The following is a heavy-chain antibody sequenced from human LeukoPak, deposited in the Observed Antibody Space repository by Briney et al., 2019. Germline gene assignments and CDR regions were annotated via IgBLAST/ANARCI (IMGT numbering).Heavy chain of an antibody. CDR1: GFTFSSYW. D-gene: IGHD5-12*01. CDR2: INSDGSST. V-gene: IGHV3-74*01. J-gene: IGHJ2*01. Sequence: GGSLRLSCAASGFTFSSYWMHWVRQAPGKGLVWVSRINSDGSSTSYADSVKGRFTISRDNSKNTLYLQMNSLRAEDTAVYYCAKVDSGYDFAWYFDLWGRGTLVTVSS. CDR3: AKVDSGYDFAWYFDL.